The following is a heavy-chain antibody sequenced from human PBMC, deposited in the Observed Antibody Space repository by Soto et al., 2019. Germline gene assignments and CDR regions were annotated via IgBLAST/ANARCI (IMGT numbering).Heavy chain of an antibody. CDR2: ISSSSSYI. Sequence: GGSLRLSCAASVFTFSSYSMNWVRQAPGKGLEWVSSISSSSSYIYYADSVKGRFTISRDNAKNSLYLQMNSLRAEDMAVYYCARDNFVVVPAARWYYYYGMDVWGQGTTVTVSS. J-gene: IGHJ6*02. D-gene: IGHD2-2*01. CDR1: VFTFSSYS. CDR3: ARDNFVVVPAARWYYYYGMDV. V-gene: IGHV3-21*01.